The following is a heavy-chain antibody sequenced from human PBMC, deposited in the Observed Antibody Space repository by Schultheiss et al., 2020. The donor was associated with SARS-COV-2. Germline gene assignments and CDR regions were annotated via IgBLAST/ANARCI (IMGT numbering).Heavy chain of an antibody. CDR1: VDSMSNDY. CDR3: ARLFDYNSFFY. Sequence: SQTLSLTCSVSVDSMSNDYWSWIRQPPGKGLEWIGNIYYTGSTNYNPSLKSRVTISVDTSKNQFSLKLSSVTAADTAVYYCARLFDYNSFFYWGQGTLVTVSS. CDR2: IYYTGST. J-gene: IGHJ4*02. D-gene: IGHD4-11*01. V-gene: IGHV4-59*01.